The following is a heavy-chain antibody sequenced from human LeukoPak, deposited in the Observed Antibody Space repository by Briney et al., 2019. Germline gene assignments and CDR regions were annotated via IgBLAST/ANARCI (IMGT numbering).Heavy chain of an antibody. V-gene: IGHV4-39*07. D-gene: IGHD3-9*01. CDR1: GGSISSSSYY. Sequence: SETLSLTCTVSGGSISSSSYYWGWIRQPPGKGLEWIGSIYYSGSTYYNPSLKSRVTISVDTSKNQFSLKLSSVTAADTAVYYCARVLPSYDILTTRYYFDYWGQGTLVTVSS. CDR3: ARVLPSYDILTTRYYFDY. J-gene: IGHJ4*02. CDR2: IYYSGST.